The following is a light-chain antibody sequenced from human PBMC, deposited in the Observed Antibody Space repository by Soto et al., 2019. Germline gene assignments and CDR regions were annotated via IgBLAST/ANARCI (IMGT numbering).Light chain of an antibody. CDR3: AAWDDSLNGPV. CDR1: SSNIGSNT. CDR2: GNN. J-gene: IGLJ3*02. Sequence: QSVLTQPPSASGTPGQRVTISCSGSSSNIGSNTVDWYQQLPGTALKLLIDGNNQRPSGVPARFPGSKSGTSATLAISGLQPDDQADYHCAAWDDSLNGPVFGGGTKLTVL. V-gene: IGLV1-44*01.